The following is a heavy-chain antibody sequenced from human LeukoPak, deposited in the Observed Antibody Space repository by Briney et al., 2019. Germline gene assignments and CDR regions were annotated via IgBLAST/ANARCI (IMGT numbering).Heavy chain of an antibody. D-gene: IGHD6-19*01. CDR1: GGSISSGGYY. J-gene: IGHJ4*02. CDR3: ARSDSSGWYYFDY. Sequence: SETLSLTCTVSGGSISSGGYYWSWIRQHPGTGLEWIGYIYYSGSTYYNPSLKSRVTISVDTSKNQFSLKLSSVTAADTAVYYCARSDSSGWYYFDYWGQGTLVTVSS. CDR2: IYYSGST. V-gene: IGHV4-61*08.